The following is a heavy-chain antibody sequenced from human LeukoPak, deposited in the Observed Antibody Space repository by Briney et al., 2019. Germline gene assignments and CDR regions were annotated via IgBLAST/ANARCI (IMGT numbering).Heavy chain of an antibody. CDR2: ISSNGGST. D-gene: IGHD3-3*01. Sequence: GGSLRLSCAASGLTFSSYAMHWVRQAPGKGLEYVSAISSNGGSTYYANSVKGRFTISRDNSKNTLYLQMGSLRAEDMAVYYCAREASDYYFDYWGQGTLVTVSS. CDR3: AREASDYYFDY. V-gene: IGHV3-64*01. CDR1: GLTFSSYA. J-gene: IGHJ4*02.